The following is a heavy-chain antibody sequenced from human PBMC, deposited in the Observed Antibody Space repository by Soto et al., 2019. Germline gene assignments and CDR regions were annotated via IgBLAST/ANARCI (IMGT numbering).Heavy chain of an antibody. CDR2: IYYSGST. CDR1: GCSISSSSYY. D-gene: IGHD3-3*01. Sequence: PSETLSLTCTVSGCSISSSSYYWGWIRQPPGKGLECVGSIYYSGSTYYNPSLKSRVTISVDTSKNQFSLKLSSVTAADTAVYYSARHLHRITISQGWGQGKLVTV. J-gene: IGHJ4*02. CDR3: ARHLHRITISQG. V-gene: IGHV4-39*01.